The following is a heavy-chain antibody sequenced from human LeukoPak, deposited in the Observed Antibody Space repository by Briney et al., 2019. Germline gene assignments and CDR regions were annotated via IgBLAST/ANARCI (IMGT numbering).Heavy chain of an antibody. D-gene: IGHD5-18*01. Sequence: GGSLRLSXAASGFAVSSSYMSWVRQAPGKGLEWVSLIYSGGSTYYAASVKGRFTISRDNSKNTLYLQMNSLRPEDTAVYYCAKGYNYAYEYWGQGTLVTVSS. CDR3: AKGYNYAYEY. CDR2: IYSGGST. J-gene: IGHJ4*02. V-gene: IGHV3-53*01. CDR1: GFAVSSSY.